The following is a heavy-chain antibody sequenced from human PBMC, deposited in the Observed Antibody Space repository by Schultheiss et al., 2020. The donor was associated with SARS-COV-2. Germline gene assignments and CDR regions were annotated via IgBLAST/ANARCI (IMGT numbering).Heavy chain of an antibody. V-gene: IGHV2-26*01. J-gene: IGHJ6*02. CDR3: ARNDAYYYYGMDV. D-gene: IGHD3-3*01. CDR1: GFSLSTSGVG. Sequence: SGPTLVKPTQTLTLTCTFSGFSLSTSGVGVGWIRQPPGKALEWLAHIFSNDEKSYSTSLKSRLTISKDTSKSQVVLTMTNMDPVDTATYYCARNDAYYYYGMDVWGQGTTVTVAS. CDR2: IFSNDEK.